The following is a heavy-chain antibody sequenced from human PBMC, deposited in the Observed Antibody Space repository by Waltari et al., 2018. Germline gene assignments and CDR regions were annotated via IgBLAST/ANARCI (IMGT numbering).Heavy chain of an antibody. J-gene: IGHJ4*02. V-gene: IGHV3-48*03. CDR1: EFIFSTYE. CDR2: ISSSCMTT. CDR3: ARVFKQKLYFDY. Sequence: EVQLVESGGGSVPPGGSLRLSCAASEFIFSTYEMNWVRQAPGKGLEGISYISSSCMTTYYADSVKGRFTISRDNAKNSLYLQMDSLTAEDTAVYYCARVFKQKLYFDYWGQGTLVTVSS.